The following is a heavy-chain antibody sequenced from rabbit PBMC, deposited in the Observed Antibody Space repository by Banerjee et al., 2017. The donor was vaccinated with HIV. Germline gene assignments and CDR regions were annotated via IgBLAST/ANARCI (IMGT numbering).Heavy chain of an antibody. D-gene: IGHD1-1*01. V-gene: IGHV1S40*01. CDR3: ARAGGFENYFNL. CDR2: IYIGSSGVT. CDR1: GFSFSGSYY. J-gene: IGHJ4*01. Sequence: QSLEESGGDLVKPGASLTPTCTASGFSFSGSYYMCWVRQAPGKGLEWIGCIYIGSSGVTDYASWAKGRFTISKTSSTTVTLQMTSLTAADTATYFCARAGGFENYFNLWGPGTLVTDS.